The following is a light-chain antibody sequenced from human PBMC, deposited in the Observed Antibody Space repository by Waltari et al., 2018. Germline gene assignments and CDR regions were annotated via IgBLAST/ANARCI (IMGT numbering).Light chain of an antibody. V-gene: IGLV2-8*01. CDR3: SSFAGSTNWV. CDR1: SSDIGGYNY. Sequence: QSALTRPPSASGSPGQSVTISCTGTSSDIGGYNYVSWYQQHPGKAPKLMIYEVTKRPSGVPDRFSASKSGNTASLTVSGLQAEDEADYYCSSFAGSTNWVFGGGTKLTVL. CDR2: EVT. J-gene: IGLJ3*02.